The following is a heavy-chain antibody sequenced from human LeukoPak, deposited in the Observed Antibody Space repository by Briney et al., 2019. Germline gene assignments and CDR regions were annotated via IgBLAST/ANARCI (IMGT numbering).Heavy chain of an antibody. CDR2: IYYSGST. Sequence: PSETLSLTCTVSGGSISSSSYYWGWIRQPPGKGLEWIGSIYYSGSTYYNPSLKSRVTISVDTSKNQFSLKLSSVTAADTAVYYCADLNGMEGDYWGQGTLVTVSS. CDR1: GGSISSSSYY. D-gene: IGHD1-1*01. V-gene: IGHV4-39*01. CDR3: ADLNGMEGDY. J-gene: IGHJ4*02.